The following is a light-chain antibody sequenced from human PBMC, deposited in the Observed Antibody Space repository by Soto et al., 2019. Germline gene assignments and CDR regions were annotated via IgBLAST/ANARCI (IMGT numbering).Light chain of an antibody. V-gene: IGLV2-14*03. CDR3: KSYTGRSARYV. CDR1: SSDVGTYNY. Sequence: QSALTQPASVSGSPGQSITISCTGTSSDVGTYNYVSWYQQHPGKAPKLMIYDVINRPSGVSDRFSGSKSANTSSLTVSGLRAEDEAEYYCKSYTGRSARYVFGTGTKLTVL. CDR2: DVI. J-gene: IGLJ1*01.